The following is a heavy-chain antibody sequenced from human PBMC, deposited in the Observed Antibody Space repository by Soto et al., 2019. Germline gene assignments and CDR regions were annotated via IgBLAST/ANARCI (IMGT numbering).Heavy chain of an antibody. V-gene: IGHV3-48*02. CDR1: GFTFSSHS. D-gene: IGHD6-19*01. J-gene: IGHJ4*02. CDR2: ISSSSDSI. Sequence: GGSLRLSCAASGFTFSSHSMNCVRQAPGKGLEWVSYISSSSDSIYYVDSVKGRFTISRDNAKNSLYLQMNSLTDEDTAVYYCVRGDSSGWDFAYWGQGTLVTVSS. CDR3: VRGDSSGWDFAY.